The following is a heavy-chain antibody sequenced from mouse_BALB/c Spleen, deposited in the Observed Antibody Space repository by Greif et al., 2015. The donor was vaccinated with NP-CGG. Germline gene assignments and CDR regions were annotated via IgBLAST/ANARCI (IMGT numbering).Heavy chain of an antibody. Sequence: EVHLVESGGGSVKPGGSLKLSCAASGFTFSSYAMSWVRQTPEKRLEWVATISSGGSYTYYPDSVKGRFTISRDNAKNTLYLQMSSLRSEDTAMYYCASLGVLRYFDYWGQGTTLTVSS. CDR2: ISSGGSYT. V-gene: IGHV5-9-3*01. D-gene: IGHD3-3*01. CDR3: ASLGVLRYFDY. CDR1: GFTFSSYA. J-gene: IGHJ2*01.